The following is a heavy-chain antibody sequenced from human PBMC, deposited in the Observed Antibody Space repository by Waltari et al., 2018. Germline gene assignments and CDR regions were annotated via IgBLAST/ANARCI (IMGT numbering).Heavy chain of an antibody. CDR1: GIIFNNFA. CDR2: ITVSDDT. D-gene: IGHD1-20*01. J-gene: IGHJ4*02. Sequence: EVQLLESGGGLVQPGGSPRLSCAASGIIFNNFAITWVRLAPGTGLDWVAAITVSDDTFYADSVLGRFTVSRDTSKNTVYLQMNGLRAEDTAIYYCAKPFYNWDDPLHSWGQGTLVAVSS. V-gene: IGHV3-23*01. CDR3: AKPFYNWDDPLHS.